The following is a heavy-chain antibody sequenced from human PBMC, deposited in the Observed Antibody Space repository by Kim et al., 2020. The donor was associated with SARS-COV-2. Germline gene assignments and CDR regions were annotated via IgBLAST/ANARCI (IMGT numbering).Heavy chain of an antibody. CDR3: AKNGGVRKGKDYYYYGMDV. D-gene: IGHD3-16*01. V-gene: IGHV3-33*06. Sequence: GRFTISRDNSKNTLYLQMNSLRAEDTAVYYCAKNGGVRKGKDYYYYGMDVWGQGTTVTVSS. J-gene: IGHJ6*02.